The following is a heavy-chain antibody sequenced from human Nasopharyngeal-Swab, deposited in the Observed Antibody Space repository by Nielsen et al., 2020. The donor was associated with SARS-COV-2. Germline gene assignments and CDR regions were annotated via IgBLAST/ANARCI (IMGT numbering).Heavy chain of an antibody. Sequence: WIRQPPGKGLEWVSAISGSGGSTYYADSVKGRFTISRDNSKNTLYLQMSSLRAEDTAVYYCVKDSIAVAGTGPDYWGQGTLVTVSS. D-gene: IGHD6-19*01. J-gene: IGHJ4*02. CDR2: ISGSGGST. CDR3: VKDSIAVAGTGPDY. V-gene: IGHV3-64D*06.